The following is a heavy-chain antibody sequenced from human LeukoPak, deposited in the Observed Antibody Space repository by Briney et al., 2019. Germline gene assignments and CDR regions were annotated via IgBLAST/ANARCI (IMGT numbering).Heavy chain of an antibody. CDR1: GGSISSYY. V-gene: IGHV4-59*12. Sequence: SETLSLTCTVSGGSISSYYWSWIRQPPGKGLEWIGYIYYSGSTNYNPSLKSRDTISVDTSKNQFSLKLSSVTAADTAVYYCAREHGDPPNFDIWGQGTMVTVSS. CDR2: IYYSGST. CDR3: AREHGDPPNFDI. J-gene: IGHJ3*02. D-gene: IGHD4-17*01.